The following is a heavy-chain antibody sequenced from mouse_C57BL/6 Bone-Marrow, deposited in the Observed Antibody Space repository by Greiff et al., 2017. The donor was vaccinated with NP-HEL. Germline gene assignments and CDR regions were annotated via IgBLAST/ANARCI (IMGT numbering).Heavy chain of an antibody. J-gene: IGHJ3*01. Sequence: VQLQQSGAELARPGASVKLSCKASGYTFTSYGISWVKQRTGPGLEWIGEIYPRSGNTYYNEKFKGKATLTADKSSSTAYMELRSLTSEDSAVYFCAVGSSYVRFAYWGQGTLVTVSA. CDR1: GYTFTSYG. D-gene: IGHD1-1*01. CDR3: AVGSSYVRFAY. V-gene: IGHV1-81*01. CDR2: IYPRSGNT.